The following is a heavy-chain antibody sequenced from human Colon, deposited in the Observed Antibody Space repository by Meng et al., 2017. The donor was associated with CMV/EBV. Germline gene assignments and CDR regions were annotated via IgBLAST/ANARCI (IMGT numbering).Heavy chain of an antibody. CDR2: INTDGSTT. V-gene: IGHV3-74*01. J-gene: IGHJ4*02. Sequence: EGQLVESGGGLVPPGGSLRRSCAASGFTFSSKWMHWVRQGPGKGLVWVSRINTDGSTTYYADSVKGRFTISRDNAKNTLYLQMNSLRAEDTAVYYCASRDYWGQGTLVTVSS. CDR1: GFTFSSKW. CDR3: ASRDY.